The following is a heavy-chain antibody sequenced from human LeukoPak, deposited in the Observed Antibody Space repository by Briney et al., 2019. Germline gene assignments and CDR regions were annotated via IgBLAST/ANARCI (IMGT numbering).Heavy chain of an antibody. Sequence: PGGSLRLSCAASGFTFSSYGMHWVRQAPGKGLEWVAVISYDGSNKYYADSVEGRFTISRDNSKNTLYLQMNSLRAEDTAVYYCAKDLGGSRRGGDYWGQGTLVTVSS. J-gene: IGHJ4*02. D-gene: IGHD1-26*01. CDR2: ISYDGSNK. CDR1: GFTFSSYG. CDR3: AKDLGGSRRGGDY. V-gene: IGHV3-30*18.